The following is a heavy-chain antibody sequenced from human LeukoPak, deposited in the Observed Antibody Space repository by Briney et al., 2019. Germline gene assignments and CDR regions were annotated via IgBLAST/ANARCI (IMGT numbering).Heavy chain of an antibody. CDR1: GFTFSSYS. CDR3: ASQGSRWDWPDY. Sequence: GGSLRLSCAASGFTFSSYSMNWVRQAPGKGLEWVSSISSSSSYIYYADSVKGRFTISRDNAKNSLYLQMNSLRAEDTAVYYCASQGSRWDWPDYWGQGTLVTVSS. CDR2: ISSSSSYI. V-gene: IGHV3-21*01. D-gene: IGHD5-24*01. J-gene: IGHJ4*02.